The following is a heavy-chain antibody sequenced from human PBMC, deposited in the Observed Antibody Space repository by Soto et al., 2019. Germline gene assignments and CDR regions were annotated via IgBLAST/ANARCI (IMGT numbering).Heavy chain of an antibody. Sequence: PSETLSLTCTVSGGSISSYYLSWIRQPPGKGLEWIGYIYYSGSTNYNPSLKSRVTISVDTSKNQFSPKLSSVTAADTAVYYCARERRPSYGDHSPFDYWGQGTLVTVSS. CDR3: ARERRPSYGDHSPFDY. D-gene: IGHD4-17*01. J-gene: IGHJ4*02. V-gene: IGHV4-59*01. CDR1: GGSISSYY. CDR2: IYYSGST.